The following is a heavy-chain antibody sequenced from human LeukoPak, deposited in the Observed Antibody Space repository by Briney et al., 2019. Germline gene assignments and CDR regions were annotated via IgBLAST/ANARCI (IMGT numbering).Heavy chain of an antibody. CDR2: IYYSGST. J-gene: IGHJ4*02. D-gene: IGHD6-19*01. CDR1: GGSVSSGSYY. V-gene: IGHV4-61*01. Sequence: SETLSLTCTVSGGSVSSGSYYWSWIRQPPGKGLEWLGYIYYSGSTNYNPSLKSRVTISVDTSKNQSSLKLSPVTAADTAVYYCARVRDSSGWGFDYWGQGTLVTVSS. CDR3: ARVRDSSGWGFDY.